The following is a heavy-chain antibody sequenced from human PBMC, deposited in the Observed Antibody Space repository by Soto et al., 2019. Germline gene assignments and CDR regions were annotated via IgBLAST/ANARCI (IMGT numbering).Heavy chain of an antibody. Sequence: ASVKVSCKTSGYTFTTYYIHWVRQAPGQGLEWMGIINPIGGSTSYTQKFQDRLSMTRDTSTSTVYMELSSLGSEDTAVYFCARKFTNIGTYFTWFDSWGQGTLVTVSS. D-gene: IGHD1-26*01. CDR1: GYTFTTYY. CDR2: INPIGGST. J-gene: IGHJ5*01. V-gene: IGHV1-46*01. CDR3: ARKFTNIGTYFTWFDS.